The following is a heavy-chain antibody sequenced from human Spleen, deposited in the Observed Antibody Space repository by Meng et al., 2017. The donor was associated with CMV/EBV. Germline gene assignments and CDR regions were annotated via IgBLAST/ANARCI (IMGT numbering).Heavy chain of an antibody. CDR3: ARGGVIYY. CDR1: GFNFTNYE. V-gene: IGHV3-48*03. CDR2: ISSGGSTT. D-gene: IGHD3-10*01. Sequence: GESLKISCVVSGFNFTNYEMNWVRQAPGKGLEWVSYISSGGSTTHYADSVKGRFTVSRDNAKSSLHLHMNSLRAEDTAVYYCARGGVIYYWGQGTLVTVSS. J-gene: IGHJ4*02.